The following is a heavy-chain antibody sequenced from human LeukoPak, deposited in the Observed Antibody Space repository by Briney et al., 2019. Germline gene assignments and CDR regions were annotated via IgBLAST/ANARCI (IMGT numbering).Heavy chain of an antibody. CDR3: ARERSSSIAARGAFDI. D-gene: IGHD6-6*01. CDR2: INTDGSST. V-gene: IGHV3-74*01. CDR1: GFTFSSYW. J-gene: IGHJ3*02. Sequence: GGSLRLSCAASGFTFSSYWMHWVRQAPGKGLVWVSRINTDGSSTTYADSVKGRFTISRDNAKNTLYLQMNTLRAEDTAVYYCARERSSSIAARGAFDIWGQGTMVTVSS.